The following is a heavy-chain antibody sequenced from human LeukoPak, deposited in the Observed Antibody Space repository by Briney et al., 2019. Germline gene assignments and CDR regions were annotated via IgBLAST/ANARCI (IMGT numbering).Heavy chain of an antibody. CDR1: GITFSSYA. CDR3: AKDLNDYSPYYFDY. J-gene: IGHJ4*02. CDR2: ISGSGSSA. D-gene: IGHD4-11*01. Sequence: GGSLRLSCAASGITFSSYAMSWVRQAPGKGLEWVSGISGSGSSAYYADSVRGRFTISRDNSKNTLYLQMNSLRAEDTAIYYCAKDLNDYSPYYFDYWGRGTLVTVSS. V-gene: IGHV3-23*01.